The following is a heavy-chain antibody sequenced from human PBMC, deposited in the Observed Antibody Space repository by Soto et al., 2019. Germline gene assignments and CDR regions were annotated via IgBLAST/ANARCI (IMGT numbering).Heavy chain of an antibody. J-gene: IGHJ6*02. CDR2: IYTSGST. CDR3: ARGPQAAAGHYYNGMDV. CDR1: GGSISSYY. Sequence: PSETLSLTCTVSGGSISSYYWSWIRQPAGKGLEWIGRIYTSGSTNYNPSLKSRVTMSVDTSKNQFSLKLSSVTAADTAVYYCARGPQAAAGHYYNGMDVWGQGTTVTVSS. D-gene: IGHD6-13*01. V-gene: IGHV4-4*07.